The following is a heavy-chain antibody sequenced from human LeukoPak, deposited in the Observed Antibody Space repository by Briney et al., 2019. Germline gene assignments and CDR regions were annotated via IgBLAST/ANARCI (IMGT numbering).Heavy chain of an antibody. Sequence: GASVTVSCKASGGTFSSYAISWVRQAPGKGLEWMGGIIHIFGTANYAQKFQGRVTITADESTSTAYMELSSLRSEDTAVYYCARECSSGWSPFDYWGQGTLVTVSS. D-gene: IGHD6-19*01. CDR3: ARECSSGWSPFDY. J-gene: IGHJ4*02. CDR2: IIHIFGTA. CDR1: GGTFSSYA. V-gene: IGHV1-69*13.